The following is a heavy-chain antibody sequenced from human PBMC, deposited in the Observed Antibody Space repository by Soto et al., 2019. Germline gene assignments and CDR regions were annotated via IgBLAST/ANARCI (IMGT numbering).Heavy chain of an antibody. D-gene: IGHD3-22*01. J-gene: IGHJ4*02. V-gene: IGHV3-21*02. Sequence: EVQLVESGGGLVKPGGSLRLSCAASGFTFNNYNINWVRQAPGKGLEWVSFISGSGVYTYYADSLKGRFTISRDNAQNSVYLQMNSLRAEDTAMYYCGRYIWGDSSGYYLRTDFDYRGQGTLVTVSS. CDR1: GFTFNNYN. CDR2: ISGSGVYT. CDR3: GRYIWGDSSGYYLRTDFDY.